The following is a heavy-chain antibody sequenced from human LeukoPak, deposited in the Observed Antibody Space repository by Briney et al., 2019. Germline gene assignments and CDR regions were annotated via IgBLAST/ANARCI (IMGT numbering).Heavy chain of an antibody. J-gene: IGHJ4*02. D-gene: IGHD6-19*01. V-gene: IGHV3-23*01. CDR2: VSGSGGST. Sequence: GGSLRLSCAASGFTFSSYGMHWVRQAPRKGLEWVSAVSGSGGSTYYADSVRGRFTVSRDNSQITLYLQMNSLGAEDTAVYFCARGPLTEVAGTTWDSWGRGTLVTVSS. CDR3: ARGPLTEVAGTTWDS. CDR1: GFTFSSYG.